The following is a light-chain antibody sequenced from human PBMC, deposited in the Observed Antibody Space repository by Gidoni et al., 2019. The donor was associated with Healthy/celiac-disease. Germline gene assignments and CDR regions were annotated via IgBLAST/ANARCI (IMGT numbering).Light chain of an antibody. CDR3: QQSDSTPIT. J-gene: IGKJ5*01. Sequence: DIQMPQSPSSLSASVGDRVTITCRASQSISSYLNWYQQKPGKAPKLLIYAASSLQSGVPSRFSGSGSGTDFTLTISSLPPEDFATYYCQQSDSTPITFGQGTRLEIK. CDR1: QSISSY. V-gene: IGKV1-39*01. CDR2: AAS.